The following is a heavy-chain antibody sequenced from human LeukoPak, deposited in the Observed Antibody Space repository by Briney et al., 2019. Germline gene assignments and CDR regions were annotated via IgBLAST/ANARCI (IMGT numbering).Heavy chain of an antibody. V-gene: IGHV4-34*01. Sequence: SETLSLTCAVYGGSFSGYYWSWIRQPPGKGLEWIGEINHSGSTNYNPSLKSRVTISVDTSKNQFSLKLSSVTAADTAVYYCARGNLDFWSGYYAFDYWGQGTLVTVSS. J-gene: IGHJ4*02. CDR3: ARGNLDFWSGYYAFDY. D-gene: IGHD3-3*01. CDR1: GGSFSGYY. CDR2: INHSGST.